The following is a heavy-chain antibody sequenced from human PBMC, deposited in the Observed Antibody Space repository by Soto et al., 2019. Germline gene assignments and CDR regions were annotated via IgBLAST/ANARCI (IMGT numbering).Heavy chain of an antibody. D-gene: IGHD5-12*01. CDR2: ISGYNGNT. CDR3: ARDWTLYRGHEFYVDY. CDR1: GYTFTNYG. V-gene: IGHV1-18*01. Sequence: QVQLVQSGAEVKKPGASVKVSCRASGYTFTNYGISWVRQAPGQGLEWMGWISGYNGNTNYAQKLQGRVTLTTDISTSTACLELRSLRSDDTAVYSCARDWTLYRGHEFYVDYWGQGTQVTVSS. J-gene: IGHJ4*02.